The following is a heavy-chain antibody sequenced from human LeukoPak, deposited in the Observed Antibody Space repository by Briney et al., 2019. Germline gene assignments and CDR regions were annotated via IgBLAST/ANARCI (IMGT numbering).Heavy chain of an antibody. V-gene: IGHV3-74*01. CDR1: GFTFSNYW. CDR2: IDTDGSGT. Sequence: SGGSLRLSCAASGFTFSNYWMHWVRQAPGKGLVWVSRIDTDGSGTAYADSVKGRLTISRDNAKNTLYLQVNSLRAEDTAVYYCARGHYYGMDVWGQGTTVTVSS. CDR3: ARGHYYGMDV. J-gene: IGHJ6*02.